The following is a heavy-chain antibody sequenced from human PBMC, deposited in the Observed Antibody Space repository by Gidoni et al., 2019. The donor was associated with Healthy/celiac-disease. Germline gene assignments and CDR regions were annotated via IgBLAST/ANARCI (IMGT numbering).Heavy chain of an antibody. Sequence: QVQLQQWGAGLLKPSETLSLTCAVYGGSFSGYYWSWIRPPPGKGLEWIGEINHSGSTNYNPSLKSRVTISVDTSKNQFSLKLSSVTAADTAVYSCAGSYGSLDAFDIWGQGTMVTVSS. D-gene: IGHD5-18*01. CDR3: AGSYGSLDAFDI. CDR2: INHSGST. J-gene: IGHJ3*02. CDR1: GGSFSGYY. V-gene: IGHV4-34*01.